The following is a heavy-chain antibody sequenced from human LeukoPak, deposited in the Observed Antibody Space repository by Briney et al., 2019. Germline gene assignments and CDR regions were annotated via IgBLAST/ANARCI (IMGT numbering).Heavy chain of an antibody. D-gene: IGHD4-23*01. CDR1: GGSISSGDYX. CDR3: ARWLTPERFDY. V-gene: IGHV4-30-4*08. Sequence: SEXLXXXCTVXGGSISSGDYXWRWVRQPPGKGLEWVGYIYYSGTTYYNPSLKSRVTISIDTSKNQFSLKLSSVTAADTAVYYCARWLTPERFDYWGQGTLVTVSS. J-gene: IGHJ4*02. CDR2: IYYSGTT.